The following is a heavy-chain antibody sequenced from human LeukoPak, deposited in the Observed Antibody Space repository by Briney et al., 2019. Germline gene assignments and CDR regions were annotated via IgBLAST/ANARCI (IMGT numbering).Heavy chain of an antibody. J-gene: IGHJ4*02. CDR1: GFTFSSYS. CDR3: ASWGEGALDN. Sequence: GGSLRLSCAASGFTFSSYSMNWVRQAPGKGLEGVSYISSSSSTIYYADSVKGRFTISRDNAKKSLYLQMNSLRVEDTGVYYCASWGEGALDNWGQGTLVTVSS. V-gene: IGHV3-48*01. CDR2: ISSSSSTI. D-gene: IGHD1-26*01.